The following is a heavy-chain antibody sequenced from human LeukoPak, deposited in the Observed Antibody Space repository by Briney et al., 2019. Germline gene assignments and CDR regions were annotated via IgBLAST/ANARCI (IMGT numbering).Heavy chain of an antibody. J-gene: IGHJ4*02. CDR2: IYHGGNT. CDR3: ARLISAGGFDY. D-gene: IGHD2-8*02. Sequence: SETLSLTCAVSGGSISSSNWWSWVRQPPGKGLEWIAEIYHGGNTNYNPSLKSRVTISVDKSKNQFSLKLSSVTAADTAVYYCARLISAGGFDYWGQGTLVTVSS. CDR1: GGSISSSNW. V-gene: IGHV4-4*02.